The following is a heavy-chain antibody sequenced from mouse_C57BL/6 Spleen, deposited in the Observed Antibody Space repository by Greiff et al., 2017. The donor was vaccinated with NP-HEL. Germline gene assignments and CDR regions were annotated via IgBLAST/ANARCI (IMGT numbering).Heavy chain of an antibody. D-gene: IGHD6-1*02. CDR1: GYAFSSSW. J-gene: IGHJ4*01. V-gene: IGHV1-82*01. CDR2: IYPGDGDT. CDR3: ARETATMDY. Sequence: VQLQQSGPELVKPGASVKISCKASGYAFSSSWMNWVKQRPGKGLEWIGRIYPGDGDTNYNGKFKGKATLTADKSSSTAYMQLSSLTSEDSAVYFCARETATMDYWGQGTSVTVSS.